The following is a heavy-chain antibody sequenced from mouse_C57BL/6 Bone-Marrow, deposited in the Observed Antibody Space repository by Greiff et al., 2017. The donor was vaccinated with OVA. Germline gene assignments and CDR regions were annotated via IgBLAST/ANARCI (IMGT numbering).Heavy chain of an antibody. CDR1: GYSFTGYY. D-gene: IGHD4-1*01. CDR2: INPSTGGT. CDR3: ARGGTSPFAY. J-gene: IGHJ3*01. V-gene: IGHV1-42*01. Sequence: EVKLQESGPELVKPGASVKISCKASGYSFTGYYMNWVKQSPEKSLEWIGAINPSTGGTTYNQKFKAKATLTVDKSSSTAYMQLKSLTSEDSAVYCCARGGTSPFAYWGQGALVTVSA.